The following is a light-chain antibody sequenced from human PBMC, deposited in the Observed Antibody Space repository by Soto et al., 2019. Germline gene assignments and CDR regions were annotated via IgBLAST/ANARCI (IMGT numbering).Light chain of an antibody. CDR3: QKYGTVVT. J-gene: IGKJ3*01. CDR2: GAS. CDR1: QSVDDNY. Sequence: VLTQSPGTLSLSPGEAATLSCRASQSVDDNYLAWYQQKPGQAPRLLIYGASSRATDIPDRFSGRGSGTDFTLTISRLEPEAFAVYFCQKYGTVVTFGPGTKVDI. V-gene: IGKV3-20*01.